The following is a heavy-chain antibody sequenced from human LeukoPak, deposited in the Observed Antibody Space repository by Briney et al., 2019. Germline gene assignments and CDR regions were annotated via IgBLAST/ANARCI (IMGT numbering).Heavy chain of an antibody. CDR2: ISAYNGRT. Sequence: ASVKVSCKASGYTFTSSYINWVRQAPGQRLEWMGWISAYNGRTNYAQKFQGRVTMTTDSSTSTAYMDLTSLRSDDTAVYYCARGGTYYPCVDYWGQGTLVTVSS. CDR1: GYTFTSSY. CDR3: ARGGTYYPCVDY. J-gene: IGHJ4*02. V-gene: IGHV1-18*01. D-gene: IGHD1-26*01.